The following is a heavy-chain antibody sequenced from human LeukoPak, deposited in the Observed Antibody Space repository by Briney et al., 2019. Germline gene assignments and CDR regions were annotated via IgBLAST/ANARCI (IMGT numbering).Heavy chain of an antibody. CDR2: INTSGGST. V-gene: IGHV3-23*01. J-gene: IGHJ4*02. CDR3: AEGTKGDY. Sequence: GGSLRLSCAASGFTFSSSVMTWVRQAPGKGLEWVSSINTSGGSTYYADSVRGRFTISRDNSRNTLYLQMNSLRVEDTAVYYCAEGTKGDYWGQGTLVTVSS. D-gene: IGHD2-8*01. CDR1: GFTFSSSV.